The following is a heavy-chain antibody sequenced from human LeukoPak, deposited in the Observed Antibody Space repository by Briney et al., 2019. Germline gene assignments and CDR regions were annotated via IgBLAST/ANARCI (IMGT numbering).Heavy chain of an antibody. CDR1: GGSFSGYY. D-gene: IGHD3-10*01. Sequence: SETLSLTRAVYGGSFSGYYWSWIRQPPGKGLEWIGEINHSGSTNYNPSLKSRVTISVDTSKNQFSLKLSSVTAADTAVYYCASSARITMVRGVIITSDYWGQGTLVTVSS. CDR3: ASSARITMVRGVIITSDY. CDR2: INHSGST. J-gene: IGHJ4*02. V-gene: IGHV4-34*01.